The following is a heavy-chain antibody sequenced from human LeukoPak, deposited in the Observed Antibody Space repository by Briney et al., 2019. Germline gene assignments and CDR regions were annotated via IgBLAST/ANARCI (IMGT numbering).Heavy chain of an antibody. J-gene: IGHJ4*02. CDR3: YLAPPTTSSGIDY. Sequence: PGGSLRLSCAASGFTFSSYGMHWVRQAPGKGLEWVAVISYDGSNKYYADSVKGRFTISRDNSKNTLYLQMNSLRAEDTAVYYCYLAPPTTSSGIDYWGQGTLVTVSS. CDR1: GFTFSSYG. CDR2: ISYDGSNK. V-gene: IGHV3-30*03. D-gene: IGHD4-17*01.